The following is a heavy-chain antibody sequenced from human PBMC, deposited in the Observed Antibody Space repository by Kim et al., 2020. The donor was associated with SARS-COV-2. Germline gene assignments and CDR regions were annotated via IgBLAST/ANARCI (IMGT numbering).Heavy chain of an antibody. CDR3: ARLLMITMVRGVRGGIFDY. CDR1: GYTFTSYD. D-gene: IGHD3-10*01. CDR2: MNPNSGNT. V-gene: IGHV1-8*01. J-gene: IGHJ4*02. Sequence: ASVKVSCKASGYTFTSYDINWVRQATGQGLEWMGWMNPNSGNTGYAQKFQGRVTMTRNTSISTAYMELSSLRSEDTAVYYCARLLMITMVRGVRGGIFDYWGQGTLVTVSS.